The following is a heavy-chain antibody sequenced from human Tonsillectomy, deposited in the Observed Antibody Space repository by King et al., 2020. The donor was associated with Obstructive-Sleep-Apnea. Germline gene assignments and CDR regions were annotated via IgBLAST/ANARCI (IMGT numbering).Heavy chain of an antibody. CDR3: ARATFYGRAGHYHPKGDGFDI. D-gene: IGHD2/OR15-2a*01. CDR2: LYSSGTT. CDR1: GGSINSFY. V-gene: IGHV4-59*01. Sequence: VQLQESGPGLVKPSETLSLTCAVSGGSINSFYWTWIRQSPGKGLEWIGNLYSSGTTNYNPSLRSRVSVLVDRSKNQFSLRLSSVTNADTAVYFCARATFYGRAGHYHPKGDGFDIWGQGTLVTVSS. J-gene: IGHJ3*02.